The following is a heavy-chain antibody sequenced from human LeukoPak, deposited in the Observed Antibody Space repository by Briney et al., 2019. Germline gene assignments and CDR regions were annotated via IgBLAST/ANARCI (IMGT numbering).Heavy chain of an antibody. CDR3: ARLVVGGSAMKPSNYFDY. J-gene: IGHJ4*02. V-gene: IGHV4-39*01. D-gene: IGHD2-2*01. CDR1: GFTFSSYW. CDR2: INYSGTT. Sequence: GSLRLSCAASGFTFSSYWMSWVRQPPGKGLEWITSINYSGTTYYNPSLKRRVTISVDTSKNQFSLNLRSVTAADTAVYYCARLVVGGSAMKPSNYFDYWGQGTVVTVSS.